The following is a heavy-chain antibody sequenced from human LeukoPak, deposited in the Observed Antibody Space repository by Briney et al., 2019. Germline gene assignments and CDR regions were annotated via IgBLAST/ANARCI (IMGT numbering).Heavy chain of an antibody. CDR2: ISAYNGYT. J-gene: IGHJ4*02. CDR1: GYTFTTYD. CDR3: ARVGTGTRSFDS. Sequence: ASVKVSCKTSGYTFTTYDINWVRQAPGQGLEWMGRISAYNGYTNYGQKLQGRVTMTTDTSTNTAYMELRSLRSDDTAAYYCARVGTGTRSFDSWGQGTLVTVSS. D-gene: IGHD1/OR15-1a*01. V-gene: IGHV1-18*01.